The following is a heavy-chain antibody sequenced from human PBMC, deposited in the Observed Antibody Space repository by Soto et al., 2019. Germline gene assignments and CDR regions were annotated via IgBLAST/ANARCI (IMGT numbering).Heavy chain of an antibody. CDR1: GFTFSSYS. D-gene: IGHD3-3*01. CDR2: ISSSSSTI. CDR3: AFSPYYDFWSGPPRLDY. J-gene: IGHJ4*02. V-gene: IGHV3-48*02. Sequence: EVQLVESGGGLVQPGGSLRLSCAASGFTFSSYSMNWVRQAPGKGLEWVSYISSSSSTIYYADSVKGRFTLSRDNAKNSLYLQMNSLRDEYPAVYYCAFSPYYDFWSGPPRLDYWGQGTLVTVSS.